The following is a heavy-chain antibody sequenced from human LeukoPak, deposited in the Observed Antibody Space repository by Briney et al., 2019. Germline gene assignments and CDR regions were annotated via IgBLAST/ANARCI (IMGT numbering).Heavy chain of an antibody. CDR2: INHSGST. CDR1: GGSFSGYY. J-gene: IGHJ4*02. V-gene: IGHV4-34*01. CDR3: ATRGGGTFDY. D-gene: IGHD3-16*01. Sequence: SETLSLTCAVYGGSFSGYYWSWIRQPPGKGLEWIGEINHSGSTNYNPSLKSRVTISVDTSKNQFSLKLSSVTAADTAVYYCATRGGGTFDYWGQRTLVTVSS.